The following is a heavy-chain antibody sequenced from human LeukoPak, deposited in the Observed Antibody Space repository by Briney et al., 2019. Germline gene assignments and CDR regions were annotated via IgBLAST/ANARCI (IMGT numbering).Heavy chain of an antibody. CDR1: GYTFIDYY. D-gene: IGHD3-22*01. CDR2: INPNGGGT. CDR3: ARELPEYYDNSGYPYSPFDY. V-gene: IGHV1-2*02. Sequence: ASVKVSCKSSGYTFIDYYMHWVRQAPGQGLEWMGWINPNGGGTNSSQKFPGRVTMTRDTSIRTAYRVLRSMRSDDRALYYCARELPEYYDNSGYPYSPFDYWGQGTLVTVSS. J-gene: IGHJ4*02.